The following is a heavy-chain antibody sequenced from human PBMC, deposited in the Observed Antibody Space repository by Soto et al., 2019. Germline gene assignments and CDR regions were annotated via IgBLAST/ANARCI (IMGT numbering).Heavy chain of an antibody. Sequence: NPSETLSLTCTVSGGSVSSGSYYWSWIRQPPGKGLEWIGYIYYSGSTNYNPSLKSRVTISVDTSKNQFSLKLSSVTAADTAVYYCARRQPDYYDSSGYDLGIDYWGQGTLVTVSS. J-gene: IGHJ4*02. CDR3: ARRQPDYYDSSGYDLGIDY. V-gene: IGHV4-61*01. CDR2: IYYSGST. CDR1: GGSVSSGSYY. D-gene: IGHD3-22*01.